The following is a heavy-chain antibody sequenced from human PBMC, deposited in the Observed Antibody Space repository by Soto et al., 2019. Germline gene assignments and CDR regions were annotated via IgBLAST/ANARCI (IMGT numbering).Heavy chain of an antibody. Sequence: PSETLSLTCAVYGGSFNNYFRSWIRQPPGKGLEWIGEINHSGSTNYNPSPKSRVTISVDTSKNQFSLKLNSVTAADTAVYYCARVHVVLMEFADWFDPWGLGTLVTVSS. CDR1: GGSFNNYF. V-gene: IGHV4-34*01. D-gene: IGHD2-8*01. CDR2: INHSGST. CDR3: ARVHVVLMEFADWFDP. J-gene: IGHJ5*02.